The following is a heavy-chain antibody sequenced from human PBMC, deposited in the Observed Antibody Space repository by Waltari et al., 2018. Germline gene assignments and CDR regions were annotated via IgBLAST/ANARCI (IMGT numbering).Heavy chain of an antibody. CDR3: ARDRGYYDSSGSESY. CDR2: ISSSSSYI. CDR1: GFTFSSYS. Sequence: EVQLVESGGGLVKPGGSLRLSCAASGFTFSSYSMNWVRQAPGKGLEWVSSISSSSSYIYYADSVKGRFTISRDNAKNSLYLQMNSLRGEDTAVYYCARDRGYYDSSGSESYWGQGTLVTVSS. J-gene: IGHJ4*02. V-gene: IGHV3-21*02. D-gene: IGHD3-22*01.